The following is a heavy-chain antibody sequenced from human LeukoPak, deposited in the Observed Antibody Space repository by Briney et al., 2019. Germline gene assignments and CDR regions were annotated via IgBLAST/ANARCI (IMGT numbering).Heavy chain of an antibody. CDR3: ARQDYVWGSYSYFDY. CDR1: GGSISSYY. J-gene: IGHJ4*02. Sequence: SETLSLTCTVSGGSISSYYWSWIRQPPGKGLEWIGYIYYSGSTDYNPSLKSRVTISVDTSKNQFSLKLSSVTAADTAVYYCARQDYVWGSYSYFDYLGQGTLVTVSS. V-gene: IGHV4-59*08. CDR2: IYYSGST. D-gene: IGHD3-16*01.